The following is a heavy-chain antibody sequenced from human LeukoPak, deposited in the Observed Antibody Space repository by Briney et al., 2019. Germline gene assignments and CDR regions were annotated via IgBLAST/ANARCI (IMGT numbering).Heavy chain of an antibody. CDR3: ARPDDSESFYRANHY. Sequence: PGRSLRLSCAASGFSFNSYPMNWVRQAPGKGLEWVAVISNDGNNKYADSVKGRFTISRDTSNNTLSLQMNGLRVEDTAEYYCARPDDSESFYRANHYWGRGTLVTVS. V-gene: IGHV3-30*04. J-gene: IGHJ4*02. CDR2: ISNDGNNK. D-gene: IGHD3-10*01. CDR1: GFSFNSYP.